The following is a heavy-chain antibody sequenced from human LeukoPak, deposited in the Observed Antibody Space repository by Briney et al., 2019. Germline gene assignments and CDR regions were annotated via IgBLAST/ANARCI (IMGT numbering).Heavy chain of an antibody. CDR1: GGTFSSYA. CDR3: ARDICSGGGDYYPNDY. CDR2: IIPIFGTA. D-gene: IGHD2-21*02. J-gene: IGHJ4*02. V-gene: IGHV1-69*05. Sequence: SVKVSCKASGGTFSSYAISWVRQAPGQGLEWMGGIIPIFGTANYAQKFQGRVTITTDESTSTAYMELSSLRSEDTAVYYCARDICSGGGDYYPNDYWGQGTLVTVSS.